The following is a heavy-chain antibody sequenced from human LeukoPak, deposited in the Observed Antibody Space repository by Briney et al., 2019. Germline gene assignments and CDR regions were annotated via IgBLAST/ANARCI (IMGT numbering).Heavy chain of an antibody. J-gene: IGHJ4*02. CDR3: ARQFHYYDSSGPEGY. CDR1: GFTFSSYW. Sequence: GGSLRLSCAASGFTFSSYWMSWVRQAPGKGLEWVANIKQEGSEKYYVDSVKGRFTISRDNAKNSLYLQMNSLRAEDTAVYYCARQFHYYDSSGPEGYWGQGTLVTVSS. D-gene: IGHD3-22*01. CDR2: IKQEGSEK. V-gene: IGHV3-7*01.